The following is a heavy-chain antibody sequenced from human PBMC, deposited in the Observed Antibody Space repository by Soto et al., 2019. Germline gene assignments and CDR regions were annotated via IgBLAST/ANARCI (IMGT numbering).Heavy chain of an antibody. J-gene: IGHJ4*02. CDR2: IRPYNGNK. CDR1: GYSFSSYG. Sequence: ASVKVSCKASGYSFSSYGISWVRQAPGQGLEWIGWIRPYNGNKKYALKFEGRVTMIADTLTRTAYMELRSLRPDDTAVYYCARDISYSDSSGYYYAFDYWGQGTLVTVSS. D-gene: IGHD3-22*01. CDR3: ARDISYSDSSGYYYAFDY. V-gene: IGHV1-18*01.